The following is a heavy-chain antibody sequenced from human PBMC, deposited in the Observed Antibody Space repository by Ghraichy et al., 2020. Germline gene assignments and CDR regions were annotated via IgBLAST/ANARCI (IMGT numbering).Heavy chain of an antibody. V-gene: IGHV3-7*03. J-gene: IGHJ6*02. CDR2: IKQDGSEK. CDR1: GFTFSSYW. CDR3: ARVSIVMVRGDYYDVMDV. D-gene: IGHD3-10*01. Sequence: GGSLRLSCAASGFTFSSYWMSWVRQAPGKGLEWVANIKQDGSEKYQVDSVKGRFTISRDNAKNSLYLQVSSLRAEDTAVYYCARVSIVMVRGDYYDVMDVWGQGTTVTVSS.